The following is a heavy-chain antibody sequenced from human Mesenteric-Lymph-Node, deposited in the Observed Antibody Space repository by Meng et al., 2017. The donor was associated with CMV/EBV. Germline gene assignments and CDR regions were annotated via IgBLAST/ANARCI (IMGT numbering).Heavy chain of an antibody. Sequence: SETLSLTCTVSGGSISSGDYYWSWIRQPPGKGLEWIGYIYYSGSTYYNPSLKSRVTISVDTSKNQFSLKLSSVTAADTAVYYCARDTYPLYCSSTSCYPYGMDVWGQGTTVTVSS. CDR2: IYYSGST. D-gene: IGHD2-2*01. V-gene: IGHV4-30-4*08. CDR3: ARDTYPLYCSSTSCYPYGMDV. CDR1: GGSISSGDYY. J-gene: IGHJ6*02.